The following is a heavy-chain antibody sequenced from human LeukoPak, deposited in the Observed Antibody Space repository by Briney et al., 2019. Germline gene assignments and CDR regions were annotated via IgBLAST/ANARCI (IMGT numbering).Heavy chain of an antibody. CDR2: PYSSGCK. D-gene: IGHD1-1*01. Sequence: GGSLRLSCAASGFTVSNNYMIWVRQAPGKGLEWVSVPYSSGCKYFADSVKGRFTISRDNTKDTLYLQMNSLRAEDTAVYYCARGRPSWYFDYWGQGTLVTVSS. CDR1: GFTVSNNY. J-gene: IGHJ4*02. CDR3: ARGRPSWYFDY. V-gene: IGHV3-66*02.